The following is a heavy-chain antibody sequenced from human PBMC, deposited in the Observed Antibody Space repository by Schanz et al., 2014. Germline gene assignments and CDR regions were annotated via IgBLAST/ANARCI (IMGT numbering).Heavy chain of an antibody. Sequence: QVQLEQSGAEVKKPGASVKVSCKTSGYAFSDYGITWVRQAPGQGLQWMGWISPYTGNTNYAQTLQGRITLTTDTATSTAYMELSSLRSEDTAVYYCAREGVDAAAGGNYWGQGTTVTVSS. CDR2: ISPYTGNT. CDR3: AREGVDAAAGGNY. CDR1: GYAFSDYG. D-gene: IGHD6-13*01. V-gene: IGHV1-18*01. J-gene: IGHJ6*02.